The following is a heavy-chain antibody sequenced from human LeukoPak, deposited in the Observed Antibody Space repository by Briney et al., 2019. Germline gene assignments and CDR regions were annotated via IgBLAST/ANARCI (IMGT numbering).Heavy chain of an antibody. V-gene: IGHV3-30-3*01. CDR3: ARDPMVRGVGPLDP. J-gene: IGHJ5*02. CDR1: GFTFSSYA. Sequence: PGRSLRLSCAASGFTFSSYAMHWVRQAPGKGLEWVAVISYDGSNKYYADSVKGRFTISRGNSKNTLYLQMNSLRAEDTAVYYCARDPMVRGVGPLDPWGQGTLVTVSS. CDR2: ISYDGSNK. D-gene: IGHD3-10*01.